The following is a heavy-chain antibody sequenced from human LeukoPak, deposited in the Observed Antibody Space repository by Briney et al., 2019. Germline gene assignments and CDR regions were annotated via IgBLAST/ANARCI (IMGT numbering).Heavy chain of an antibody. CDR1: GGSLSSYY. V-gene: IGHV4-4*07. CDR3: ARGQYHLLYWYFDL. J-gene: IGHJ2*01. Sequence: PSETLSLTCTVSGGSLSSYYWSWIRQPARKGLEWIGRIYSSGSTNYNPSLKSRVTMSVDTSKNQFSLKLSSVTAADTAVYYCARGQYHLLYWYFDLWGRGTLVTVSS. CDR2: IYSSGST. D-gene: IGHD2-2*01.